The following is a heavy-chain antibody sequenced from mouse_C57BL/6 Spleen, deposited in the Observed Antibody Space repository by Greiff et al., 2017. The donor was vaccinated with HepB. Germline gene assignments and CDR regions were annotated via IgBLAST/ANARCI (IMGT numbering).Heavy chain of an antibody. CDR2: IYPGDGDT. J-gene: IGHJ2*01. CDR1: GYAFSSYW. Sequence: QVQLQQSGAELVKPGASVKISCKASGYAFSSYWMNWVKQRPGKGLEWIGKIYPGDGDTNYNGKFKGKATLTAEKSSSTAYMQLSSLTSEDSAVYFCAREDPMVIYFDYWGQGTTLTVSS. V-gene: IGHV1-80*01. CDR3: AREDPMVIYFDY. D-gene: IGHD2-2*01.